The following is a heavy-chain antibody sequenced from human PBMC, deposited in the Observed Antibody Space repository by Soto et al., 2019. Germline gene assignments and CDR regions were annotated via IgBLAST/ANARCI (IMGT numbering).Heavy chain of an antibody. CDR1: GFTFDDYA. J-gene: IGHJ5*02. CDR2: ISWNSGSI. Sequence: VQLVESGGGLVQPGRSLRLSCAASGFTFDDYAMHWVRQAPGKGLEWVSGISWNSGSIGYADSVKGRFTISRDNAKNSLYLQMNSLRAEDTALYYCAKDRAFGLWFDPWGQGTLVTVSS. CDR3: AKDRAFGLWFDP. V-gene: IGHV3-9*01. D-gene: IGHD3-16*01.